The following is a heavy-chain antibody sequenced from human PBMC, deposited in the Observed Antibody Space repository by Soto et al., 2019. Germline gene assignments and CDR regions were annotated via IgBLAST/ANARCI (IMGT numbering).Heavy chain of an antibody. Sequence: ASVKVSCKASGYTFTSYGISWVRQAPGQGLEWMGWISAHSGNTYYAQSLRGRVTMTTDTSTATAYMELGSLRGDDTAIYYCARYDTILGSNEIDNWGQGTLVTVSS. CDR1: GYTFTSYG. CDR3: ARYDTILGSNEIDN. CDR2: ISAHSGNT. J-gene: IGHJ4*02. V-gene: IGHV1-18*04. D-gene: IGHD1-26*01.